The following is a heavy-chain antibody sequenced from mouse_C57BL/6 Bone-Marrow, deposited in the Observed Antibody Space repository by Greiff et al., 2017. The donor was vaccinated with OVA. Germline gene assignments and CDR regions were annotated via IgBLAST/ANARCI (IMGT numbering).Heavy chain of an antibody. J-gene: IGHJ3*01. CDR1: GYTFTSYG. Sequence: VQLQQSGAELARPGASVKLSCKASGYTFTSYGISWVKQRTGQGLEWIGEIYPRSGNTYYNEKFKGKATLTADKSSSTAYIELHSLTSEDSAVYFCARTRRGFAYWGQGTLVTVSA. CDR3: ARTRRGFAY. V-gene: IGHV1-81*01. CDR2: IYPRSGNT.